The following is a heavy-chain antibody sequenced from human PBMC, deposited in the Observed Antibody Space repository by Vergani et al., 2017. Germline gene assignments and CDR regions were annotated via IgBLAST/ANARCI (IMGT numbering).Heavy chain of an antibody. J-gene: IGHJ5*01. V-gene: IGHV3-74*03. CDR1: GFSFNTYW. CDR3: VRTEYCTGIACNTRFDS. Sequence: EVQLVESGGGSVQSGGSLRLSCVASGFSFNTYWMHWVRQVPGKGLMWVARIAEYGNRATYGDFETGRFTISRDNAKNTVFLQMNNLRADDAGVDYCVRTEYCTGIACNTRFDSWGQGALVTVSS. D-gene: IGHD2-8*02. CDR2: IAEYGNRA.